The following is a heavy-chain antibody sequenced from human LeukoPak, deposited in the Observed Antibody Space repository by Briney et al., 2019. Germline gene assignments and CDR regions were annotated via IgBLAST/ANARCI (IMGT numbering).Heavy chain of an antibody. Sequence: GGSLRLSCAASGFTVGNNYMNWVRQAPGKGLEWVSAISGSGGSTYYADSVKGRFTISRDNSKNTLYLQMNSLRAEDTAVYYCAKDRSTDYYMDVWGKGTTVTVSS. J-gene: IGHJ6*03. D-gene: IGHD4-17*01. CDR3: AKDRSTDYYMDV. V-gene: IGHV3-23*01. CDR2: ISGSGGST. CDR1: GFTVGNNY.